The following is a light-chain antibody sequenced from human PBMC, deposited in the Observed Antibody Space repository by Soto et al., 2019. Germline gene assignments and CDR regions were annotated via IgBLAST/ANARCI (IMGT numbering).Light chain of an antibody. CDR2: GVT. CDR3: SSYTSASTLLYL. V-gene: IGLV2-14*01. CDR1: SSDVGGHNY. Sequence: QSALTQPASVSGSPGQSITISCTGTSSDVGGHNYVSWYQQHPGIPPKLLIYGVTNRPSGVSTRFSGSKSGNTASLTISGLQAEDEADYHCSSYTSASTLLYLFGTGTKLTVL. J-gene: IGLJ1*01.